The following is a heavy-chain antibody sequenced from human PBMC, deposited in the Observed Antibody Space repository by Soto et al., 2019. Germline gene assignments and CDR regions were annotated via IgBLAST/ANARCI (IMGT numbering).Heavy chain of an antibody. CDR1: GYDYVTYA. V-gene: IGHV1-18*01. CDR3: ARRVQVWLPDYYGMDV. J-gene: IGHJ6*02. Sequence: QAQLVQSGAEVKKPGASVNVSCKASGYDYVTYAITWVRQRPGQGPEWMGWISTLNGNTNYAQNFQGRVTMTTDTSTRIVHLELRSLRSDDTAVYYCARRVQVWLPDYYGMDVWGQGTTVTVSS. D-gene: IGHD5-18*01. CDR2: ISTLNGNT.